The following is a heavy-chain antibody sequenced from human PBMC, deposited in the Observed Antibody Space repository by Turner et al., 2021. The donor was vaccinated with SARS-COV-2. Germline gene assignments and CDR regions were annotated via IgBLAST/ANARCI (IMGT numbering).Heavy chain of an antibody. J-gene: IGHJ4*02. CDR3: ASLGVGASSRDFDY. V-gene: IGHV4-39*01. Sequence: QLQLQESGPGLVKPSETLSFTCIVSGASISSGSYYWAWIRQPPGKGLEWIGSVYYTGITYYTPSLRSRVTISLDTYKNQFSLKLGSVTAADTAVYYCASLGVGASSRDFDYWGQGALVTV. D-gene: IGHD1-26*01. CDR1: GASISSGSYY. CDR2: VYYTGIT.